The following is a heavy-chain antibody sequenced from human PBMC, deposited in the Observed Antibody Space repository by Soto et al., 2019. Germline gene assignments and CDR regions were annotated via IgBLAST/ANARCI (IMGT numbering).Heavy chain of an antibody. V-gene: IGHV1-69*02. CDR3: AASYGSGYRAFDY. Sequence: QVQLVQSGTEVKKPGSSVKVSCKASGDTFSFYTINWVRQAPGLGLEWVGRINPIVSMSNYAQKFQGRVSMTADKSTSTDSLELRSLRSDDTAMYFCAASYGSGYRAFDYWGQGALVIVSS. CDR2: INPIVSMS. J-gene: IGHJ4*02. CDR1: GDTFSFYT. D-gene: IGHD3-10*01.